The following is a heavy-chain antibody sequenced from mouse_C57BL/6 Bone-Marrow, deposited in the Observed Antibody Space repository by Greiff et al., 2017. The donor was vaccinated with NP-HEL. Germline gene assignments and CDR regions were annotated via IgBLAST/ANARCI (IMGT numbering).Heavy chain of an antibody. Sequence: QVQLQQPGAELVKPGASVKLSCKASGYTFTSYWMHWVKQRPGQGLEWIGMIHPNSGSTNYNEKFKSKATLTVDKSSSTAYMQLSSLTSEDSAVYYCARLDWVVARGYWGQGTTLTVAS. D-gene: IGHD1-1*01. J-gene: IGHJ2*01. CDR2: IHPNSGST. CDR1: GYTFTSYW. V-gene: IGHV1-64*01. CDR3: ARLDWVVARGY.